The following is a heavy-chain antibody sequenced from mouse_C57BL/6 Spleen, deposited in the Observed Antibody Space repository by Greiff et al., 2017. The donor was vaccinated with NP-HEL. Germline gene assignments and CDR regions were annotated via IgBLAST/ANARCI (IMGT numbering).Heavy chain of an antibody. CDR2: IYPGDGDT. CDR3: ARGLITTVVLDY. D-gene: IGHD1-1*01. J-gene: IGHJ2*01. V-gene: IGHV1-82*01. CDR1: GYAFSSSW. Sequence: VKLMESGPELVKPGASVKISCKASGYAFSSSWMNWVKQRPGKGLEWIGRIYPGDGDTNYNGKFKGKATLTADKSSSTAYMQLSSLTSEDSAVYFCARGLITTVVLDYWGQGTTLTVSS.